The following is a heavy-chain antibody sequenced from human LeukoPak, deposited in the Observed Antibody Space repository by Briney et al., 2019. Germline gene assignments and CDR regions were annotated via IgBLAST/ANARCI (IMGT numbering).Heavy chain of an antibody. CDR1: GFSFSDYY. D-gene: IGHD3-22*01. CDR2: ISGSGSDL. V-gene: IGHV3-11*01. Sequence: GGSLRLSCVACGFSFSDYYMSWIRQAPGRGLEWISYISGSGSDLYYADSVKGRFTISRDNANNSLYLQMNSLRAEDTAVYYCSRSIGYYYTMDVWGQGTTVTVSS. J-gene: IGHJ6*02. CDR3: SRSIGYYYTMDV.